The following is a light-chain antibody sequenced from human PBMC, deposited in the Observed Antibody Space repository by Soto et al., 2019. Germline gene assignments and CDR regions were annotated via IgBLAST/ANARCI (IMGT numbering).Light chain of an antibody. V-gene: IGKV3D-11*01. CDR1: QAVNTR. Sequence: EIVLTQSPATLSSFPGDRVTLSCRASQAVNTRLAWYQHKPGQPPRLLIYDASNRATGIPARFSGSRSGTDFTLTISSLEPDDFVVYYCQQRHSWPRTFGQGTKVDIK. CDR3: QQRHSWPRT. CDR2: DAS. J-gene: IGKJ1*01.